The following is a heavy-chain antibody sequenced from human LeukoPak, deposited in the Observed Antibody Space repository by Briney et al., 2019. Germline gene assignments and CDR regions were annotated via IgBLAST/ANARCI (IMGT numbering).Heavy chain of an antibody. V-gene: IGHV1-46*01. CDR1: GYTFTSYY. Sequence: ASVKVSCKASGYTFTSYYMHWVRQAPGQGLEWMGTINPSGGSTRYAQKFQGRVTMTRDMSTSTVYMELSSLRSEDTAVYYCASQYCSSTSCTVYNWFDPWGQGTLVTVSS. D-gene: IGHD2-2*01. J-gene: IGHJ5*02. CDR3: ASQYCSSTSCTVYNWFDP. CDR2: INPSGGST.